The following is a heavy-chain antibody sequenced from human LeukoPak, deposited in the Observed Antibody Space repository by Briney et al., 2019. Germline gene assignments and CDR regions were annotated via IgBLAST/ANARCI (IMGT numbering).Heavy chain of an antibody. J-gene: IGHJ4*02. CDR1: GFTVSSYA. Sequence: GGSLTLACAASGFTVSSYAMSWVRQPPRKWLEWVSAIRVSGGSTYYADSVKGRFTISSDNSKNTLYLQMNSMRAEDTAVYYCANSKGGYGDRYDYWGQGTLVTVSS. CDR2: IRVSGGST. D-gene: IGHD4-17*01. V-gene: IGHV3-23*01. CDR3: ANSKGGYGDRYDY.